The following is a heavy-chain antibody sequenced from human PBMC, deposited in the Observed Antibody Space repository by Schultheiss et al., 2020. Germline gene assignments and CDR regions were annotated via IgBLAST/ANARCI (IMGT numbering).Heavy chain of an antibody. CDR1: GFTFSGSA. Sequence: GGSLRLSCAASGFTFSGSAMHWVRQASGKGLEWVGRIRSKANSYATAYAASVKGRFTISRDDSKNTAYLQMNSLKTEDTAVYYCTRLSLYGDYGDGMEVWGQGTTVTVSS. CDR3: TRLSLYGDYGDGMEV. D-gene: IGHD4-17*01. J-gene: IGHJ6*02. V-gene: IGHV3-73*01. CDR2: IRSKANSYAT.